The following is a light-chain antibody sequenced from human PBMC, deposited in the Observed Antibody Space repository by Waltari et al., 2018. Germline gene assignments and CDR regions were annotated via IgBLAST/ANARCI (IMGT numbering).Light chain of an antibody. V-gene: IGLV2-23*01. J-gene: IGLJ1*01. CDR3: CSYAGSSTFV. CDR2: ECS. Sequence: QSALTQPASVSGSPGQSITISCPGTSSDVGSYNLVSWYPQHPGKAPKLMIYECSKRPSGVSNRFSVSKSGNTASLTISGRQAEDEADYYCCSYAGSSTFVFGTRTKVTVL. CDR1: SSDVGSYNL.